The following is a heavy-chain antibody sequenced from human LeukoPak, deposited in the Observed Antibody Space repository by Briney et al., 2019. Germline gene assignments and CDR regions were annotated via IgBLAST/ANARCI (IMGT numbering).Heavy chain of an antibody. Sequence: TSETLSLTCAVYGGSFSGYYWSSIRQPPGKGLEWIGEINHSGSTNYNPSLKSRVTISVDTSKNQFSLKLSSVTAADTAVYYCARVRAVAGTYYYGMDVWGQGTTVTVSS. CDR2: INHSGST. J-gene: IGHJ6*02. CDR1: GGSFSGYY. V-gene: IGHV4-34*01. D-gene: IGHD6-19*01. CDR3: ARVRAVAGTYYYGMDV.